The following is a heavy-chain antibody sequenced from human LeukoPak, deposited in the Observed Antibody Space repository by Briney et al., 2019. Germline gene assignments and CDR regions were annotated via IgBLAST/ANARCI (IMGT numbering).Heavy chain of an antibody. CDR3: ARGGLIQRHAFDI. CDR1: GFTFSSYW. D-gene: IGHD1-1*01. V-gene: IGHV3-7*03. J-gene: IGHJ3*02. CDR2: IKQDGSEK. Sequence: GGSPRLSCAASGFTFSSYWMTWVRQAPGKGLEWVANIKQDGSEKYYVDSVKGRFTISRDNAKNSLYLQMNSLRGEDTALYYCARGGLIQRHAFDIWGQGTMVTVSS.